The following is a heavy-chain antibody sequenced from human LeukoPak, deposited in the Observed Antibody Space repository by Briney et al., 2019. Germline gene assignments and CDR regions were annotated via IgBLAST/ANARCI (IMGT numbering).Heavy chain of an antibody. CDR2: INHSGST. Sequence: SETLSLTCAVYGGSFSGYYWSWIRLPPGKGLEWIGEINHSGSTNYNPSLKSRVTISVDTSKNQFSLKLSSVTAADTAVYYCARGPLGYCSSTSSAPPACGGFDPWGQGTLVTVSS. CDR1: GGSFSGYY. D-gene: IGHD2-2*01. J-gene: IGHJ5*02. CDR3: ARGPLGYCSSTSSAPPACGGFDP. V-gene: IGHV4-34*01.